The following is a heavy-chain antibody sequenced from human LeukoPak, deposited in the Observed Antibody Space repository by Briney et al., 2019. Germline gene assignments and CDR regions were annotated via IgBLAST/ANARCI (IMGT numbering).Heavy chain of an antibody. Sequence: PGGSLRLSCAASGFTFSRFWMTWVRQAPGKGLDWVASMNEDGSEKYYADSVEGRFTISRDNAKNSLYLQMNGLRVEDTAVYFCARIRESGWELLIDYWGQGTLVTVSS. D-gene: IGHD6-19*01. CDR2: MNEDGSEK. CDR1: GFTFSRFW. CDR3: ARIRESGWELLIDY. J-gene: IGHJ4*02. V-gene: IGHV3-7*01.